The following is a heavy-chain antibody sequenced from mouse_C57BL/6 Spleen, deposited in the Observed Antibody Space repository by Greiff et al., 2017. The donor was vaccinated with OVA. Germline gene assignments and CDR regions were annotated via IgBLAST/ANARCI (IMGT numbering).Heavy chain of an antibody. CDR1: GFTFTDYY. J-gene: IGHJ4*01. CDR2: IRNKANGYTT. V-gene: IGHV7-3*01. Sequence: EVKLMESGGGLVQPGGSLSLSCAASGFTFTDYYMSWVRQPPGKALEWLGFIRNKANGYTTEYSASVKGRFTISRDNSQSILYLQMNALRAEDSATYYCARSTPYYAMDYWGQGTSVTVSS. CDR3: ARSTPYYAMDY.